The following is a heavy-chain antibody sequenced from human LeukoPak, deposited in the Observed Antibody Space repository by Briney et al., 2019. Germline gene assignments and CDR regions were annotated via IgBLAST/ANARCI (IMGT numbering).Heavy chain of an antibody. V-gene: IGHV3-48*03. CDR2: ISSSGSTI. CDR1: GFTFSSYE. D-gene: IGHD5-18*01. Sequence: GGSLRLSCAASGFTFSSYEMNWVRQAPGKGLEWVSYISSSGSTIYYADSVKGRFTISRDNAKNSLYLRMNSLRAEDTAVYYCARDPPYSYGPECDYWGQGTLVTVSS. J-gene: IGHJ4*02. CDR3: ARDPPYSYGPECDY.